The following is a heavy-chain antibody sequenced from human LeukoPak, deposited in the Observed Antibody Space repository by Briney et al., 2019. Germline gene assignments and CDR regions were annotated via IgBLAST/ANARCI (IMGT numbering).Heavy chain of an antibody. CDR3: ARGKPADY. CDR2: ISSNGGST. V-gene: IGHV3-64*01. Sequence: GGSLRLSCAASGFTFSSYAMHWVRQAPGKGLEYVSAISSNGGSTYYANSVKGRFTISRDNSKNTLYLQMGSLRAEDMAVYYCARGKPADYWGQGTLVTVS. CDR1: GFTFSSYA. J-gene: IGHJ4*02.